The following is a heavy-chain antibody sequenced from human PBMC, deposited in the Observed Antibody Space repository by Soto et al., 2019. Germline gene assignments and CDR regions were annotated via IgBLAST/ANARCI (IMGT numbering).Heavy chain of an antibody. D-gene: IGHD3-10*01. Sequence: GGSLRLSCAASGFTFSSYAMSWVCQAPGKGLEWVSAISGSGGSTYYADSVKGRFTISRDNSKNTLYLQMNSLRAEDTAVYYCETEARAPMAAFDIWGQGTMVTVSS. CDR2: ISGSGGST. CDR1: GFTFSSYA. J-gene: IGHJ3*02. CDR3: ETEARAPMAAFDI. V-gene: IGHV3-23*01.